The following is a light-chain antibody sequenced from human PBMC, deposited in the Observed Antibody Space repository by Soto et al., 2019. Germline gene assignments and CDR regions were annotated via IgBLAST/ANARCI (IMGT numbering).Light chain of an antibody. CDR2: DND. CDR3: CSYAGSYTSYYV. CDR1: DSNIGAGYD. J-gene: IGLJ1*01. Sequence: QSVLTQPPSVSGAPGQRVTISCTGSDSNIGAGYDVHWYQQVPGTAPKLLIYDNDSRPSGVPDRFSGSKSGNTASLTISGLQAEDEADYYCCSYAGSYTSYYVFGTGTKVTVL. V-gene: IGLV1-40*01.